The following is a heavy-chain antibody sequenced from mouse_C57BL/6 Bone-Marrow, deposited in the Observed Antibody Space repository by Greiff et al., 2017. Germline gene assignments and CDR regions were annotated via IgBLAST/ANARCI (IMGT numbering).Heavy chain of an antibody. CDR2: IYPGSGST. J-gene: IGHJ4*01. CDR3: ARGGGTNAMDY. D-gene: IGHD1-1*02. CDR1: GYTFTSYW. Sequence: QVQLQQPGAELVKPGASVKMSCKASGYTFTSYWITWVKQRPGQGLEWIGDIYPGSGSTNYNEKFKSKVTLTVDTASSTAYMQLSSLTTEDSAVYYCARGGGTNAMDYWGQGTSVTVSS. V-gene: IGHV1-55*01.